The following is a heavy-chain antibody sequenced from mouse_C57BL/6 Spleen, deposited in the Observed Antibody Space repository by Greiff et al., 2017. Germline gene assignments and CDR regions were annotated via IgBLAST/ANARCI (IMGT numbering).Heavy chain of an antibody. CDR3: ASYGYDGGYYFDY. V-gene: IGHV2-2*01. CDR1: GFSLTSYG. J-gene: IGHJ2*01. Sequence: VQLKESGPGLVQPSQSLSITCTVSGFSLTSYGVHWVRQSPGTGLEWLGVIWSGGSTDYNAAFISRLSISKDNSKSQVFFKMNSLQADDTAIYYCASYGYDGGYYFDYWGQGTTLTVSS. D-gene: IGHD2-2*01. CDR2: IWSGGST.